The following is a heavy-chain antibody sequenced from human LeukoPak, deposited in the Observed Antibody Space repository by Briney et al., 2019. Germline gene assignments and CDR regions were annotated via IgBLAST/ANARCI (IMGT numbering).Heavy chain of an antibody. CDR2: IYHSGST. V-gene: IGHV4-4*02. CDR1: GGSISSSNW. CDR3: ASFHARIVVVPAAMPGDWYFDL. J-gene: IGHJ2*01. Sequence: KPSGTLSLTCAVSGGSISSSNWWSWVRQPPGKGLEWIGEIYHSGSTNYNPSLKSRVSISVDKSKNQFSLKLSSVTAADTAVYYCASFHARIVVVPAAMPGDWYFDLWGRGTLVTVSS. D-gene: IGHD2-2*01.